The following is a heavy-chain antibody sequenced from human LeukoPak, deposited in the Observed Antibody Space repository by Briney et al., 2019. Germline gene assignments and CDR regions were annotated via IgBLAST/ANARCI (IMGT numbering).Heavy chain of an antibody. D-gene: IGHD3-22*01. CDR3: ASGYGYFQH. CDR1: GGSFEHYF. J-gene: IGHJ1*01. Sequence: SETLSLTCTVSGGSFEHYFWSWIRQPPGKGLEWIGYVYYSGSTNYNPSLKSRVTISVDTSKNQFSLKLSSVTAADTAVYYCASGYGYFQHWGQGTLVTVSS. CDR2: VYYSGST. V-gene: IGHV4-59*01.